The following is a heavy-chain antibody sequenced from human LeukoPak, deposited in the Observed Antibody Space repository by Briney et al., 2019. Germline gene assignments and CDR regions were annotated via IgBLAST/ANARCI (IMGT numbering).Heavy chain of an antibody. J-gene: IGHJ5*02. V-gene: IGHV4-34*01. CDR3: ASELRYSSSWYSWFDP. Sequence: PSETLSLTCAVYGGSFSGYYWSWIRQPPGKGLEWIGEINHSGSTNYNPSLKSRVTISVDTSKNQFSLKLSSVTAADTAVYYCASELRYSSSWYSWFDPWGQGTLVTVSS. D-gene: IGHD6-13*01. CDR2: INHSGST. CDR1: GGSFSGYY.